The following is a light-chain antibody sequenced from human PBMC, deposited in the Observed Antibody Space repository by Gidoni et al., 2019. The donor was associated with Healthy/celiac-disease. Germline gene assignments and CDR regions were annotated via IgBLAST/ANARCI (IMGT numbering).Light chain of an antibody. CDR1: QGISNY. J-gene: IGKJ1*01. V-gene: IGKV1-27*01. CDR3: QKYNSAPRT. CDR2: AAS. Sequence: DIQMTQSPSSLSASVGDRVTITCRASQGISNYLAWYQQKPGKVPKLLIYAASTLQSGVPSRFSGGGSGTDFTHTISRQEDEDVATYYCQKYNSAPRTFGQGTKVEIK.